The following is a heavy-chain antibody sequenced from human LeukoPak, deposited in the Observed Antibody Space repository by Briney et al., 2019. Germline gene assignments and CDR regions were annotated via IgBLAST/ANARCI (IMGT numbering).Heavy chain of an antibody. Sequence: SETLSLTCTVSGGSISSSSYYWGWIRQPPGKGLEWIGSIYYSGSTNYNPSLKSRVTIFVDTSKNHFSLRLSSVTAADTAVYYCARAMVRDYYFDYWGQGTLVTVSS. D-gene: IGHD3-10*01. CDR3: ARAMVRDYYFDY. J-gene: IGHJ4*02. CDR2: IYYSGST. V-gene: IGHV4-39*02. CDR1: GGSISSSSYY.